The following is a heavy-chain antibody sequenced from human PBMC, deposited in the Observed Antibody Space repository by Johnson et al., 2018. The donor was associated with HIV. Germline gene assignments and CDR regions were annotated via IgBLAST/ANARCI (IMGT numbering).Heavy chain of an antibody. CDR3: TGGRDLRAFDI. J-gene: IGHJ3*02. CDR2: IKSKTDGGTT. V-gene: IGHV3-15*01. CDR1: GFTFSNAW. Sequence: VQLVESGGGLVKPGGSLRLSCAASGFTFSNAWMSWVRQAPGKGLEWVGRIKSKTDGGTTDYAAPVKGRFTISRDDSKNTLYLQMNSLKTEDTAMYYCTGGRDLRAFDIWGQGTMVTVS. D-gene: IGHD3-16*01.